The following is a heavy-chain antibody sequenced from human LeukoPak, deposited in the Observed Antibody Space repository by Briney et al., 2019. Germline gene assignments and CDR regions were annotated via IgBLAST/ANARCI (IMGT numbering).Heavy chain of an antibody. CDR2: IYTSGST. CDR1: GGSISSGSYY. V-gene: IGHV4-61*02. CDR3: ARDGSLYSSGWDDYYYYYMDV. J-gene: IGHJ6*03. D-gene: IGHD6-19*01. Sequence: PSETLSLTCTVSGGSISSGSYYWSWIRQPAGKGLEWIGRIYTSGSTNYNPSLKSRVTISVDTSKNQFSLKLSSVTAADTAVYYCARDGSLYSSGWDDYYYYYMDVWGKGTTVTISS.